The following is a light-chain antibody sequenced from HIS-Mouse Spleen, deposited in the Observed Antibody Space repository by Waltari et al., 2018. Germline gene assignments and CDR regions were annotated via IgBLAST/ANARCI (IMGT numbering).Light chain of an antibody. CDR1: ALPKKY. Sequence: SYELTQPPSVSVSPGQTARITCSGDALPKKYAYWYQQKSGQAPVLVIYEDSKRPSGIPGRFSGSSSGTMATLTISGAQVEDEAVYYCYSTDSSGNHRVFGGGTKLTVL. J-gene: IGLJ2*01. V-gene: IGLV3-10*01. CDR2: EDS. CDR3: YSTDSSGNHRV.